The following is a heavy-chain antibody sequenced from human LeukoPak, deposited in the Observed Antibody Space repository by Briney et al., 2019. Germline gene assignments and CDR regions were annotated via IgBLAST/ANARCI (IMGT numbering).Heavy chain of an antibody. D-gene: IGHD3-10*01. J-gene: IGHJ4*02. CDR3: AKDILGLTNFGEFDY. V-gene: IGHV3-9*01. CDR2: ISWNSGSI. CDR1: GFTFDDYA. Sequence: GGSLRLSCAASGFTFDDYAMHWVRQAPGKGLEWVSGISWNSGSIGYADSVKGRFTISRDNAKNSLYLQMNSLRAEGTALYYCAKDILGLTNFGEFDYWGQGTLVTVSS.